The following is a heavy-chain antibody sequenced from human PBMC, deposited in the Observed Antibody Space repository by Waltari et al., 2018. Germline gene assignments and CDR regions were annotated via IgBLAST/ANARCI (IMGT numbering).Heavy chain of an antibody. V-gene: IGHV3-21*01. CDR2: ISSSSSYS. D-gene: IGHD3-22*01. CDR3: ARERPAYDSSGYYYDAFDI. CDR1: GFTFSSYS. J-gene: IGHJ3*02. Sequence: EVQLVESGGGLVKPGGSLRLSCAASGFTFSSYSMNWVRQAPGKGLEWVSSISSSSSYSDYADSVKGRFTISRDNAKNSLYLQMNSLRAEDTAVYYCARERPAYDSSGYYYDAFDIWGQGTMVTVSS.